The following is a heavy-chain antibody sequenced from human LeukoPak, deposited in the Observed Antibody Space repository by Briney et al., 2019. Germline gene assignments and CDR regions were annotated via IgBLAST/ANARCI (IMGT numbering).Heavy chain of an antibody. CDR1: GFTFSSYW. D-gene: IGHD3-10*01. CDR3: TRAITYFYGSVTYDWFAS. V-gene: IGHV3-74*01. CDR2: IKSDGST. Sequence: TGGSLRLSCAASGFTFSSYWMTWVRQAPGKGLMWVARIKSDGSTIYADSVQGRFTISRDNAKNMVYLQMNSLRDDDTAIYYRTRAITYFYGSVTYDWFASWGQGTRVTVSS. J-gene: IGHJ5*01.